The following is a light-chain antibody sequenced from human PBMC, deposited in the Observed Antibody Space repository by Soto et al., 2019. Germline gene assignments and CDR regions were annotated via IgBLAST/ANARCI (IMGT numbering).Light chain of an antibody. CDR3: QQSYSNPTWT. J-gene: IGKJ1*01. CDR2: DSS. CDR1: QSISTY. V-gene: IGKV1-39*01. Sequence: IQMTHSPSSLSASVVDIITITFRASQSISTYLNWYQQKPGEAPTLLVYDSSTLQSGVPSRFSGSGFGAEFTLTVSSPQPEDFATYYCQQSYSNPTWTFGQGTKVDIK.